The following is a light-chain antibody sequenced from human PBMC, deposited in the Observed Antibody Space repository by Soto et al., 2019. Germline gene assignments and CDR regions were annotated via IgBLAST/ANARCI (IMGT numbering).Light chain of an antibody. Sequence: DIQMTQSPSTLSASVGDRVTITCRASQTINSWLAWYQQKPGKAPTLLIYKASRFHGGVPSRFSGSGSGTEFTLTITGLQPDDFAVYYCQQYDSFPLTFGGGTKVE. V-gene: IGKV1-5*03. CDR1: QTINSW. CDR2: KAS. CDR3: QQYDSFPLT. J-gene: IGKJ4*01.